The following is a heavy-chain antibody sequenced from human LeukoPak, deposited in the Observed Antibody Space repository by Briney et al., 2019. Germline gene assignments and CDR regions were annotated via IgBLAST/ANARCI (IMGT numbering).Heavy chain of an antibody. V-gene: IGHV3-48*04. Sequence: GGSLRLSCAASGFTFSSYAMNWVRQAPGKGLEWVSYISSSGSTIYYADSVKGRFTISRDNAKNSLYLQMNSLRAEDTAVYYCAREGVSYYYDSSGYSPHFDYWGQGTLVTVSS. CDR2: ISSSGSTI. D-gene: IGHD3-22*01. CDR3: AREGVSYYYDSSGYSPHFDY. J-gene: IGHJ4*02. CDR1: GFTFSSYA.